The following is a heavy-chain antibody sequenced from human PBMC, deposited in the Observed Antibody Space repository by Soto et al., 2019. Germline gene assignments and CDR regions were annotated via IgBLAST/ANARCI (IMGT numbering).Heavy chain of an antibody. D-gene: IGHD6-19*01. CDR1: GFTFSSYA. CDR3: AKAGFSSGWSPSYFDY. CDR2: MSGTGCST. J-gene: IGHJ4*02. Sequence: EVQLLESGGGLVQPGRSLRLSCAASGFTFSSYAMNWVRQAPGKGLEWVSAMSGTGCSTYYADSVKGRFTISRDKSKNTLYLQMNSLRVEDTAVFYCAKAGFSSGWSPSYFDYWGQGTLVTVSS. V-gene: IGHV3-23*01.